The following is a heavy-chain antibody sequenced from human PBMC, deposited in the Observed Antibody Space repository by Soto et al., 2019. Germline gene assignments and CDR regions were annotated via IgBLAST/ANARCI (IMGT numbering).Heavy chain of an antibody. CDR2: LSNSGST. Sequence: SETLSLTCTVSGGSISSNYWTWIRQPPGKGLEWIGYLSNSGSTNYNPSLKSRVTISVDTSKNQFSLKLSSVTAADTAVYYCARRRLSRPYDYWGQGTLVTVSS. J-gene: IGHJ4*02. V-gene: IGHV4-59*12. CDR1: GGSISSNY. CDR3: ARRRLSRPYDY.